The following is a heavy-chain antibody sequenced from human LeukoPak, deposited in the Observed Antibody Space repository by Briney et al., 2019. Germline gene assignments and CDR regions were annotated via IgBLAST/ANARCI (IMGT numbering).Heavy chain of an antibody. J-gene: IGHJ4*02. D-gene: IGHD3-22*01. CDR2: ISSSGSTI. CDR3: AREGIYYYDSSGPFCY. V-gene: IGHV3-11*04. Sequence: GGSLRLSCAASGFTFSDYYMSWIRQAPGKGLEWVSYISSSGSTIYYADSVKGRFTISRDNAKNSLYLQMNSLRAEDTAVYYCAREGIYYYDSSGPFCYWGQGTLVTVSS. CDR1: GFTFSDYY.